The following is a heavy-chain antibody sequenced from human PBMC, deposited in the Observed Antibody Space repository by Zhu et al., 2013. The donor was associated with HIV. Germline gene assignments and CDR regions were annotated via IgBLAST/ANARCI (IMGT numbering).Heavy chain of an antibody. CDR2: IIPIFGTA. V-gene: IGHV1-69*06. D-gene: IGHD3-10*01. J-gene: IGHJ6*02. CDR3: ARVTYYGSGSYYNRRYGMDV. CDR1: GGTFSSYA. Sequence: QVQLVQSGAEVKKPGSSVKVSCKASGGTFSSYAISWVRQAPGQGLEWMGGIIPIFGTANYAQKFQGRVTITADKSTSTAYMELSSLRSEDTAVYYCARVTYYGSGSYYNRRYGMDVWGQGTTVTVSS.